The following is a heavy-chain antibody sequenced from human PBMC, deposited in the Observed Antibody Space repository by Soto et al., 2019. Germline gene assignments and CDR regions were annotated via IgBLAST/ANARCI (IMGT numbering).Heavy chain of an antibody. Sequence: EVQLVESGGGLVLPGGPLRLSCVGSAFSLKTYWMAWVRQAPGKGLECVANIRQYGDETFYVDSVKGRFTISRDNANNSVYLQMDNLRAEDTGVYYCATGGSGTYYLGPLDYWGQGIMVIVSS. CDR1: AFSLKTYW. CDR3: ATGGSGTYYLGPLDY. CDR2: IRQYGDET. V-gene: IGHV3-7*01. J-gene: IGHJ4*02. D-gene: IGHD3-10*01.